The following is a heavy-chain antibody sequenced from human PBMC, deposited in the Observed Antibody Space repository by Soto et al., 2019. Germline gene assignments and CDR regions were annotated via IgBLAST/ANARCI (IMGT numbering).Heavy chain of an antibody. V-gene: IGHV1-69*01. Sequence: QVPLVQSGAEVKKPGSSVRVSCKASGGSFSHYVVTWVRQAPGQRLEWMGGITPMFCIANYAQKFQGRVTLTADESTVTAYMYQSNLRSDNTAIYYWASDRHHSAFADWGKETLVTDSS. CDR1: GGSFSHYV. CDR2: ITPMFCIA. J-gene: IGHJ4*02. CDR3: ASDRHHSAFAD.